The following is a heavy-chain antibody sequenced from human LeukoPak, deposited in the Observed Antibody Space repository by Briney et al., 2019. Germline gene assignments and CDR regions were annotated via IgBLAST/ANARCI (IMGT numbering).Heavy chain of an antibody. Sequence: ASVKVSCKVSGYTLTELSIHWVRQAPAEGLEWMGAFDPEDGETFYAQKFQDRITMTEDTSTDTAYMELSSLRSEDTAVYYCATCPTAILGYEYWGQGTLVTVSS. V-gene: IGHV1-24*01. D-gene: IGHD2-21*02. CDR3: ATCPTAILGYEY. CDR1: GYTLTELS. J-gene: IGHJ4*02. CDR2: FDPEDGET.